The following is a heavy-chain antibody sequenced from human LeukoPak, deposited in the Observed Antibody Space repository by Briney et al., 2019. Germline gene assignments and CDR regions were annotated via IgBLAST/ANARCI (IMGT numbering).Heavy chain of an antibody. V-gene: IGHV3-21*01. Sequence: KAGGSLRLSCAASEFSFSTHTMNWVRQAPGKGLEWVSSISSTGAYIFYGESMKGRFTISRDNSKNLLYLQMNSLCVDDTAIYYCARDRHYEGLGRGTFDFWGQGTLVTVSS. CDR1: EFSFSTHT. D-gene: IGHD3-16*01. CDR2: ISSTGAYI. CDR3: ARDRHYEGLGRGTFDF. J-gene: IGHJ4*02.